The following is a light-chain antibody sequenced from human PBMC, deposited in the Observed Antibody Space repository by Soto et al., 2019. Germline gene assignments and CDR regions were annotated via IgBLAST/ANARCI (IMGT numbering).Light chain of an antibody. V-gene: IGLV2-14*02. CDR1: SSDVGSYNR. CDR3: SSLTRSDTWV. CDR2: EVS. Sequence: QSALTQPASVSGSPGQSITISCTGGSSDVGSYNRVSWYRQHPGKAPQLMIYEVSNRPSGVSNRFSGSKSGNTASLTISGRQAEDEADYFCSSLTRSDTWVIGGGTKVTVL. J-gene: IGLJ3*02.